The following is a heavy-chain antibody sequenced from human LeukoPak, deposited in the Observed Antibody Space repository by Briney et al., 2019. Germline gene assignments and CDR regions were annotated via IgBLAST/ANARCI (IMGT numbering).Heavy chain of an antibody. CDR1: GVSISSYS. CDR2: IYNTGST. V-gene: IGHV4-59*08. D-gene: IGHD3-22*01. J-gene: IGHJ4*02. Sequence: SETLSLTCTVSGVSISSYSWSWIRQPPGKGLEWIGYIYNTGSTNYNPSLKSRVTISVDTSKNQFSLRLSSVTAADTAVYYCGGSSKYYYVAFGYWGQGTLVTVSS. CDR3: GGSSKYYYVAFGY.